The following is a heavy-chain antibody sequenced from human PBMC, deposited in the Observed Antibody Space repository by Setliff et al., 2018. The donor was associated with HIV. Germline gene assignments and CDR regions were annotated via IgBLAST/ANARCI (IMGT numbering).Heavy chain of an antibody. CDR2: IHTTGST. D-gene: IGHD3-16*01. J-gene: IGHJ5*02. CDR3: AKRTFGSGRLDP. CDR1: GDSISSGSYY. Sequence: SETLSLTCSVSGDSISSGSYYWSWIRLPAGKGLEWIGQIHTTGSTNYNPSLKSRVTISMDTSKNQFSLNLNSVTATDTAVYYCAKRTFGSGRLDPWGQGTXXXVSS. V-gene: IGHV4-61*09.